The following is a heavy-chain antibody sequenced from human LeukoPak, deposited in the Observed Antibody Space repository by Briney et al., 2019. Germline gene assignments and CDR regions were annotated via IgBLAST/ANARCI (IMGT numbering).Heavy chain of an antibody. CDR3: ASDSTNSYYDSSGALDY. J-gene: IGHJ4*02. Sequence: ASVKVSCKASGYTFTGYYMHWVRQAPGQGLEWMGWINPNSGGTNYAQKFQGRVTMTRDTSISTAYMELSRLRSDDTAVYYCASDSTNSYYDSSGALDYWGQGTRVTVSS. CDR2: INPNSGGT. CDR1: GYTFTGYY. V-gene: IGHV1-2*02. D-gene: IGHD3-22*01.